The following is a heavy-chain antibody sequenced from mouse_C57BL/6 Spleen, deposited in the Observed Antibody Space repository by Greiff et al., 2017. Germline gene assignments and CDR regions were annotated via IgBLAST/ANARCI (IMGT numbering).Heavy chain of an antibody. J-gene: IGHJ1*03. CDR2: IRNKANGYTT. Sequence: EVQRVESGGGLVQPGGSLSLSCAASGFTFTDYYMSWVRQPPGKALEWLGFIRNKANGYTTEYSASVKGRFTISRDNSQSILYLQMNALRAEDSATYYCARSLSSSRTWYFDVWGTGTTVTVSS. CDR1: GFTFTDYY. CDR3: ARSLSSSRTWYFDV. V-gene: IGHV7-3*01. D-gene: IGHD1-1*01.